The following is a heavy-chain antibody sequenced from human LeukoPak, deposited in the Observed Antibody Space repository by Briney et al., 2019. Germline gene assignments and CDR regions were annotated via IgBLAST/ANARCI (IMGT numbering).Heavy chain of an antibody. Sequence: GASVKVSCKASGGTFSSYAISWVRQAPGQGLEWMGGIIPIFGTANYAQKFQGRVTITADESTSTAYMELGSLRSEDTAVYYCARGNIVVVPAAIHYYYYYMDVWGKGTTVTVSS. CDR3: ARGNIVVVPAAIHYYYYYMDV. J-gene: IGHJ6*03. D-gene: IGHD2-2*01. CDR1: GGTFSSYA. CDR2: IIPIFGTA. V-gene: IGHV1-69*13.